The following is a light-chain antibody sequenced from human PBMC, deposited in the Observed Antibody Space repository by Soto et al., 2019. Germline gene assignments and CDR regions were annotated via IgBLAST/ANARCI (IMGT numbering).Light chain of an antibody. CDR1: QAISNW. CDR3: QQGNTFPPLT. CDR2: GAS. J-gene: IGKJ4*01. V-gene: IGKV1-12*01. Sequence: DIQMTQSPFSVSAFVGDRVTITCRASQAISNWLAWYQQKPGRAPKLLIYGASSLQSRVPSRFSGSGSGTYFPLTISGLQPEDFATYLCQQGNTFPPLTFGGGTRVDLK.